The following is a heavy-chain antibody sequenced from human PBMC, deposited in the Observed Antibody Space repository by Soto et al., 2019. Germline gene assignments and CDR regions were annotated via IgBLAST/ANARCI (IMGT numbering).Heavy chain of an antibody. CDR2: ISSSSVYI. J-gene: IGHJ5*02. CDR1: GFTFSSYS. V-gene: IGHV3-21*06. CDR3: ATFDRIAAHGNWFDP. D-gene: IGHD6-6*01. Sequence: GGSLRLSCAASGFTFSSYSMNWVRQAPGKGLEWVSSISSSSVYIYYADSVKGRFTISRDNAKNSLYLQMNSLRAEDTAVYYCATFDRIAAHGNWFDPWGQGTLVTVSS.